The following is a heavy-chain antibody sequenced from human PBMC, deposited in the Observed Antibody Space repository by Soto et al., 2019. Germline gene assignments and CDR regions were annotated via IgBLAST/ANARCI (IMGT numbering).Heavy chain of an antibody. J-gene: IGHJ6*04. CDR3: ARDNRDYSNPLGV. CDR1: GYTFTGYD. D-gene: IGHD4-4*01. CDR2: ISAYNGNT. V-gene: IGHV1-18*04. Sequence: ASVKVSCKASGYTFTGYDINWVRQAPGQGLEWMGWISAYNGNTNYAQKLQGRVTMTTDTSTSTAYMELRSLRSDDTAVYYCARDNRDYSNPLGVWGKGTTVTVSS.